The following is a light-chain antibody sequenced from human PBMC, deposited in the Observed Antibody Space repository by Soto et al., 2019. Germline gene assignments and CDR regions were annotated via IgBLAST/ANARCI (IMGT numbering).Light chain of an antibody. V-gene: IGKV1-5*01. Sequence: DIQMTQSPATLSASLGDRVSIPCRASQDISRWLACYQQKPGKAPKVLIWDASSLQRGVPSRFSGTGSGTEFTLIISSLQPDDFATYYCQQYGSYWTFGQGTKVDI. J-gene: IGKJ1*01. CDR3: QQYGSYWT. CDR2: DAS. CDR1: QDISRW.